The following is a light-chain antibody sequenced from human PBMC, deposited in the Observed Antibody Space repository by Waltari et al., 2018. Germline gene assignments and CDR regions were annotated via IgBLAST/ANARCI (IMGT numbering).Light chain of an antibody. CDR1: SSNIGAGYD. Sequence: QSVLTQPPSVSGAPGQRVTISCTGSSSNIGAGYDVHWYQQLPGPAPKLLIYGNRNRPSGVPDRFTGSKSGTSASLAITGLQAEDEADYYCQSYDSSLSGPWVFGGGTKLTVL. V-gene: IGLV1-40*01. CDR2: GNR. J-gene: IGLJ3*02. CDR3: QSYDSSLSGPWV.